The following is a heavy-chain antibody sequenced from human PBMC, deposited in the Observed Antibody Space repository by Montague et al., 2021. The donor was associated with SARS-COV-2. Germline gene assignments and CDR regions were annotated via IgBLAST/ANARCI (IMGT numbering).Heavy chain of an antibody. CDR3: ARGLGRPGTIFGVALY. Sequence: SETLSLTCGVYGASFSGYYWSWIRQPPGKGLQWIGGINHSGSTNYNSSLNSRGTISLDTSKNQFSLKLTSVSAADTAVYYCARGLGRPGTIFGVALYWGQGTLVTVSS. CDR1: GASFSGYY. J-gene: IGHJ4*02. D-gene: IGHD3-3*01. V-gene: IGHV4-34*01. CDR2: INHSGST.